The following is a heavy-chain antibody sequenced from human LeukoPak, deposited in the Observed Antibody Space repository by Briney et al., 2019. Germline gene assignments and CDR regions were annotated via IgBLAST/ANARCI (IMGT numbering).Heavy chain of an antibody. D-gene: IGHD3-22*01. CDR1: GFTFDDYG. Sequence: GGSLRRSCAASGFTFDDYGMSWVRPAQGKGLVLVSGINWNGGSTGYADSVKGRFTISRDNAKNSLYLQMNSLRAEDTALYYCARVGLDYYDSSGYYRLDYWGQGTLVTVSS. CDR2: INWNGGST. V-gene: IGHV3-20*04. J-gene: IGHJ4*02. CDR3: ARVGLDYYDSSGYYRLDY.